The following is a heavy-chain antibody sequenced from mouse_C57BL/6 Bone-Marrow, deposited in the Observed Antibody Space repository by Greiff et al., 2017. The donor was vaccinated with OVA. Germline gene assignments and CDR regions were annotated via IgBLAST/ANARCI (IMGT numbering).Heavy chain of an antibody. J-gene: IGHJ2*01. V-gene: IGHV1-82*01. CDR1: GYAFSSSW. CDR3: AMDSTAQAPDY. D-gene: IGHD3-2*02. CDR2: IYPGDGDT. Sequence: VMLVESGPELVKPGASVKISCKASGYAFSSSWMNWVKQRPGKGLEWIGRIYPGDGDTNYNGKFKGKATLTADKSSSTAYMQLSSLTSEDSAVYFCAMDSTAQAPDYWGQGTTLTVSS.